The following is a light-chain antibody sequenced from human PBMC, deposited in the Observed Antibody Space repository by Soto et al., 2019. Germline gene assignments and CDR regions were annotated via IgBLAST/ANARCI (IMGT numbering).Light chain of an antibody. J-gene: IGLJ3*02. CDR2: LNSDGSH. CDR1: SGHSSYA. V-gene: IGLV4-69*01. CDR3: QTWGTGIRV. Sequence: QAVVTQSPSASASLGASVKLTCTLSSGHSSYAIAWHQQQPEKGPRYLMKLNSDGSHSKGDGIPDRFSGSSSGAERYLTISSIQSEDEADYYCQTWGTGIRVFGGGTKLTVL.